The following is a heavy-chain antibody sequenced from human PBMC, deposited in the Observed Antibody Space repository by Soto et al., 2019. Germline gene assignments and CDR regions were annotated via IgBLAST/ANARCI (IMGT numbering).Heavy chain of an antibody. CDR1: GGTFSSYA. V-gene: IGHV1-69*01. J-gene: IGHJ4*01. CDR2: ITTTFGKA. D-gene: IGHD3-22*01. Sequence: QVQLVQCGAEVKKRGSSVKVSSNASGGTFSSYAISWVRQLPGQGLEWMGGITTTFGKANYAQKFQGRVTITADESTVHAYMELSSLRADDTAVYYCASVGGSYDTSPLDYWGQGTQGTVSS. CDR3: ASVGGSYDTSPLDY.